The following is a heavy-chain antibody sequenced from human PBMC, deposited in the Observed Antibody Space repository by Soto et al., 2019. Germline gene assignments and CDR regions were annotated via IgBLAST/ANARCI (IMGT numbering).Heavy chain of an antibody. V-gene: IGHV1-8*01. CDR3: ANVAPADGLDCRDCFDV. J-gene: IGHJ3*01. CDR1: GYTFTSYD. Sequence: ASVKVSCKASGYTFTSYDINWVRQATGQGLEWMGWMNPSSGYTGYAQNFQGRVTLTRNTSISTAYMELSSLRSEDTAIYSCANVAPADGLDCRDCFDVWGRGTMVTVSS. D-gene: IGHD2-15*01. CDR2: MNPSSGYT.